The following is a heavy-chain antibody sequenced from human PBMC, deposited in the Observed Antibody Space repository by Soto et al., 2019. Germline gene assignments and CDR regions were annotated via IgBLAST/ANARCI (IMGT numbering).Heavy chain of an antibody. CDR2: TYYRSKWYN. Sequence: PSQTLSLTCDISGDSVSTNTATWNWIRHSPSRGLEWLGRTYYRSKWYNDYAVSVKSRITISPDISNNQVSLHLNSVTPDDTAVYYCARLIGNSWLDSWGQGTLVTVSS. CDR3: ARLIGNSWLDS. CDR1: GDSVSTNTAT. V-gene: IGHV6-1*01. J-gene: IGHJ5*01. D-gene: IGHD3-16*01.